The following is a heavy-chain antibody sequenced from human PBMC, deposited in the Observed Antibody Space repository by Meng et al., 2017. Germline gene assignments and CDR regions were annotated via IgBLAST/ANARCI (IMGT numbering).Heavy chain of an antibody. V-gene: IGHV3-73*01. D-gene: IGHD3-22*01. J-gene: IGHJ1*01. CDR2: IRSKANNYAT. CDR3: TRANYDSSREYFQH. CDR1: GFTFSGSA. Sequence: GQRVESGGGVVQPGRSLGLACAASGFTFSGSAMHWVRQASGKGLEWIGRIRSKANNYATAYAASVKGRFTISGDDSKNTAYLQMNSLKTEDTAVYYCTRANYDSSREYFQHWGQGTLVTVSS.